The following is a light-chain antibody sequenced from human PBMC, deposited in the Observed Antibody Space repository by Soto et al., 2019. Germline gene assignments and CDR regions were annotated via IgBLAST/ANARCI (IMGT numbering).Light chain of an antibody. CDR2: GAS. J-gene: IGKJ1*01. CDR3: QQYNNWPRT. Sequence: EIVMTQSPATLSVSAGERATLSCRASQSVSSNLAWYQQKPGQAPRLFIYGASTRATGIPARFSGSGSGTEFTLTISSLQSEDFAVYYCQQYNNWPRTFGQGTKVEIK. CDR1: QSVSSN. V-gene: IGKV3-15*01.